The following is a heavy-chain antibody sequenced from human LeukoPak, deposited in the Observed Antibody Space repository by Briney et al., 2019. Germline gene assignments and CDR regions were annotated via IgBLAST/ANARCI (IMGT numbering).Heavy chain of an antibody. V-gene: IGHV3-72*01. CDR2: TRNKANSYTT. CDR3: ARVGRDGYNYDY. J-gene: IGHJ4*02. Sequence: GGSLRLSCAASGFTFSDHYMDWVRQAPGKGLEWVDRTRNKANSYTTEYAASVKGRFTISRDDSKNSLYLQMNSLKTEDTAVYYCARVGRDGYNYDYWGQGTLVTVSS. CDR1: GFTFSDHY. D-gene: IGHD5-24*01.